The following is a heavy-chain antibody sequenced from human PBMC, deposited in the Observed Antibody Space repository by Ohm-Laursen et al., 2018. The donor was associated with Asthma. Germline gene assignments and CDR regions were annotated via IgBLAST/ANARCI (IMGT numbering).Heavy chain of an antibody. CDR2: IYYGGST. CDR3: VREDFDWPPGYCDY. D-gene: IGHD3-9*01. J-gene: IGHJ4*02. CDR1: GGSISSGSYY. V-gene: IGHV4-31*03. Sequence: SQTLSLTCTVSGGSISSGSYYWSWIRQHPGKGLEWIGYIYYGGSTYYNPPLKSRVTISIDTSKNQFSLELSSVTAADTAVYYCVREDFDWPPGYCDYWGQGTLVTVSS.